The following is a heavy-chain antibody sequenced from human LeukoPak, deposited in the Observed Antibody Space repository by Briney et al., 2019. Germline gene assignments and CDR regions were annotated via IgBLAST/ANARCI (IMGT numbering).Heavy chain of an antibody. CDR1: GGSISSYY. D-gene: IGHD3-3*01. CDR3: ARARAMHYDFQGEIDY. V-gene: IGHV4-4*07. J-gene: IGHJ4*02. CDR2: IYTSGST. Sequence: SETLSLTCTVSGGSISSYYWSWIRQPAGKGLEWIGRIYTSGSTNYNPSLKSRVTISVDTSKNQFSLKLSSVTAADTAVYYCARARAMHYDFQGEIDYWGQGTLVTVSS.